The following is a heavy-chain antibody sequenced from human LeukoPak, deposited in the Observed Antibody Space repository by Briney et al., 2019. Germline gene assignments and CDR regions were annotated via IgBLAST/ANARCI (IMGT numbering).Heavy chain of an antibody. Sequence: GASVKVSCKASGGTFSSYAISWVRQAPGQGLEWMGGIIPIFGTANYAQKFQGRVTITADESTSTAYMELSSLRSEDTAVYYCASPVNDDYGDPTPNFDYWGQGTLVTASS. CDR1: GGTFSSYA. D-gene: IGHD4-17*01. V-gene: IGHV1-69*13. CDR2: IIPIFGTA. CDR3: ASPVNDDYGDPTPNFDY. J-gene: IGHJ4*02.